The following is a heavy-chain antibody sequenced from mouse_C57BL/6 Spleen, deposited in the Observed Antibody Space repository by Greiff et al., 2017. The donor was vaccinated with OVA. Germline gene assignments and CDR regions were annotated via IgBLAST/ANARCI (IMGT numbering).Heavy chain of an antibody. J-gene: IGHJ2*01. Sequence: EVKLMESGGGLVKPGGSLKLSCAASGFTFSSYAMSWVRQTPEKRLEWVATISDGGSYTYYPDNVKGRFTISRDNAKNNLYLQMSHLKSEDTAMYYCAREGYDFSFYFDYWGQGTTLTVSS. D-gene: IGHD2-4*01. CDR1: GFTFSSYA. V-gene: IGHV5-4*01. CDR2: ISDGGSYT. CDR3: AREGYDFSFYFDY.